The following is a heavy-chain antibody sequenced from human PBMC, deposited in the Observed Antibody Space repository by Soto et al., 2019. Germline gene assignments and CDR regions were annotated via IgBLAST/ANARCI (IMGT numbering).Heavy chain of an antibody. J-gene: IGHJ4*02. D-gene: IGHD1-1*01. CDR1: GQSFSGHS. Sequence: QVQLQQFGAGLVKPSETLSLSCAVYGQSFSGHSWSWIRQPPGKGLEWIGEINESGSTYYNPSLKSRVTISTDTSKNQFSLKLSSVSAADTAAYFCARGSGIVALPGELEDVKYDYWGQGPLVNVSS. CDR3: ARGSGIVALPGELEDVKYDY. V-gene: IGHV4-34*01. CDR2: INESGST.